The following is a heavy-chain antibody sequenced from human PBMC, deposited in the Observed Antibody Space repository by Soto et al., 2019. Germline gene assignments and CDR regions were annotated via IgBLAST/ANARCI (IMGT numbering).Heavy chain of an antibody. V-gene: IGHV1-46*03. CDR3: AREQGLRPGGGGTEPLDI. CDR2: INPNGGST. Sequence: QVQLVQSGAEVKKPGASVKVSCKASGYSFTNQYVHWVRQAPGQGLEWMGIINPNGGSTTYAQKFQGRVPMTRGTAPSTVYMELRSPTSGGTAVFFCAREQGLRPGGGGTEPLDIWGQGTMVTVAS. D-gene: IGHD6-25*01. J-gene: IGHJ3*02. CDR1: GYSFTNQY.